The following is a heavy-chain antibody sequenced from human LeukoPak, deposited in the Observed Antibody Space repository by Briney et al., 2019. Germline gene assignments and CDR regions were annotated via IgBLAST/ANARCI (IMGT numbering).Heavy chain of an antibody. CDR3: AKDIGRYYYDSSGYYDY. CDR1: GFTFDDYA. V-gene: IGHV3-9*03. Sequence: GRSLRLSCAASGFTFDDYAVHWVRQAPGKGLEWVSGISWNSGSIGYADSVKGRFNISRDNAKNSLYLQMNSLRAEDMALYYCAKDIGRYYYDSSGYYDYWGQGTLVTVSS. D-gene: IGHD3-22*01. J-gene: IGHJ4*02. CDR2: ISWNSGSI.